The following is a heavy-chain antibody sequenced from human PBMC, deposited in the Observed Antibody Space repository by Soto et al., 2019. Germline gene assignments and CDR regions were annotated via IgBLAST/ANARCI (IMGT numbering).Heavy chain of an antibody. CDR2: ISGSGGST. CDR3: AKDLTTNSREYNWFDP. CDR1: GFTFSSYA. Sequence: EVQLLESGGGLVQPGGSLRLSCAASGFTFSSYAMSWVRQAPGKGLEWVSAISGSGGSTYYADSVKGRFTISRDNSKNPLYLQMNSLRAEDTAVYYCAKDLTTNSREYNWFDPWGQGTLVTVSS. V-gene: IGHV3-23*01. J-gene: IGHJ5*02. D-gene: IGHD6-13*01.